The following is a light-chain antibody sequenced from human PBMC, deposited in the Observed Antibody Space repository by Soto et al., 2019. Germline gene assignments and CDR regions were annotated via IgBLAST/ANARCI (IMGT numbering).Light chain of an antibody. CDR3: QQYCSSPWT. Sequence: DIVMTQSPDSLAVSLGKRATINCKSSQRVLYSSSNKNYLAWYQQKPGQPPKLLIYWASTRESGVPDRFSGSGSGTDFTLTISSLQAEDVAVYYCQQYCSSPWTFGQGTKVEIK. J-gene: IGKJ1*01. V-gene: IGKV4-1*01. CDR2: WAS. CDR1: QRVLYSSSNKNY.